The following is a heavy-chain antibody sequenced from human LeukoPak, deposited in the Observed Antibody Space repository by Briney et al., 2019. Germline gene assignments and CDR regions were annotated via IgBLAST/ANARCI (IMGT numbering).Heavy chain of an antibody. V-gene: IGHV3-23*01. CDR3: AKPSGDYDYFDY. J-gene: IGHJ4*02. D-gene: IGHD4-17*01. CDR1: GFTFSSYA. Sequence: PGGSLRLSRAASGFTFSSYAMSWIRQTPGKGLEWVSGITTSDSTYYADSVKGRFTISRDNSKNTLFLQINSLTVEDTAVYYCAKPSGDYDYFDYWGQGALVTVSS. CDR2: ITTSDST.